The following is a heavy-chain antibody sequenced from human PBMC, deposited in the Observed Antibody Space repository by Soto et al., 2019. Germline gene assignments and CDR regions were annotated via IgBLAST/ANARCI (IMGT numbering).Heavy chain of an antibody. CDR3: ARPYCSGGSCYDRVYYYYYGMDV. Sequence: ASVKGSCKASGGTFRSYAISWVRQATGQGLEWMGGIIPIFGTANYAQKFQGRVTITADESTSTAYMELSSLRSEDTAVYYCARPYCSGGSCYDRVYYYYYGMDVWGQGTTVTVSS. CDR2: IIPIFGTA. V-gene: IGHV1-69*01. J-gene: IGHJ6*02. CDR1: GGTFRSYA. D-gene: IGHD2-15*01.